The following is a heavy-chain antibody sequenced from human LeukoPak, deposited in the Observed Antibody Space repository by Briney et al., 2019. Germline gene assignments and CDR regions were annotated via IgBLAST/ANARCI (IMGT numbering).Heavy chain of an antibody. Sequence: GASVKVSCKASGYTFSSYDINCVRQATGQGLEWMGWMNPNSGKTGYAQKFQGRVTMTRNTSISTAYMELSSLRSEDTAVYYCARGPTQVVVLGYYYMDVWGKGTTVTVSS. D-gene: IGHD2-2*01. CDR1: GYTFSSYD. CDR3: ARGPTQVVVLGYYYMDV. V-gene: IGHV1-8*01. J-gene: IGHJ6*03. CDR2: MNPNSGKT.